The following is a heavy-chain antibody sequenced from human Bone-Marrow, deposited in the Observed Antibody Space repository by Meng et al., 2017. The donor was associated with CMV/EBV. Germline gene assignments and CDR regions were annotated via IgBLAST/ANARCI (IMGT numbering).Heavy chain of an antibody. V-gene: IGHV4-59*01. CDR2: IYYSGST. D-gene: IGHD3-22*01. Sequence: SETLSLTCAVYGGSFSGYHWSWSRQPPGKGLEWIGYIYYSGSTNYNPSLKSRVTISVDTSKNQFSLKLSSVTAADTAVYDCARARDGLDYAFDIWGQGTMVTVSS. CDR1: GGSFSGYH. CDR3: ARARDGLDYAFDI. J-gene: IGHJ3*02.